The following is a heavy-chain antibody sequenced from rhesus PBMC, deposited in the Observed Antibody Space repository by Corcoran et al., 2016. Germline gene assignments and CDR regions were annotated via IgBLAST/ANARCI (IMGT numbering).Heavy chain of an antibody. Sequence: QVQLPESGPGLVKPSETLSPTCAVSGGSFSSYWWSWLCQPPGKGLEWIGEINGNSGSTNYNPSLKSRVTISKDASKNQFSLKLSSVTAADTAVYYCARYGRSGSWNFDYWGQGVLVTVSS. J-gene: IGHJ4*01. CDR1: GGSFSSYW. CDR2: INGNSGST. V-gene: IGHV4-80*01. CDR3: ARYGRSGSWNFDY. D-gene: IGHD6-25*01.